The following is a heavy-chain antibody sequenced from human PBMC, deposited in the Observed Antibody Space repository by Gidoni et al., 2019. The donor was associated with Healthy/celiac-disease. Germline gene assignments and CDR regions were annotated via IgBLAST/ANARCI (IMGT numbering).Heavy chain of an antibody. V-gene: IGHV1-8*01. Sequence: QVQLVQSGAEVKKPGASVKVSCKASGYTFTRYDSNWVRQATGQGLEWMGWMNTNSGTTGYAQKVQGRVTMTRNTSISTAYMELSSLRSEDTAVYYCARGWEYFYWFHPHYYYGMDVWGQGTTVTVSS. D-gene: IGHD3-9*01. CDR2: MNTNSGTT. J-gene: IGHJ6*02. CDR3: ARGWEYFYWFHPHYYYGMDV. CDR1: GYTFTRYD.